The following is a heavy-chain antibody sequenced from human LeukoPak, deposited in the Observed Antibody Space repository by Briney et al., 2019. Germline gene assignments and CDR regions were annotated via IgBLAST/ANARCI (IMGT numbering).Heavy chain of an antibody. CDR2: ISSSSSYI. D-gene: IGHD3-16*01. Sequence: GGSLRLSCAASGFTFSSYSVNWVRQAPGKGLEWVSSISSSSSYIYYADSVKGRFTIYRDSAKNSLYLQMNSLGAEDTAVYYCARDLWGYFDYWGQGTLVTVSS. V-gene: IGHV3-21*01. CDR3: ARDLWGYFDY. CDR1: GFTFSSYS. J-gene: IGHJ4*02.